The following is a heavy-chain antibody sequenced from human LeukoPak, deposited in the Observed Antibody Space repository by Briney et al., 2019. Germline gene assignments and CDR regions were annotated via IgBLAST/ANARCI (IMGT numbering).Heavy chain of an antibody. J-gene: IGHJ4*02. CDR2: IYYSGST. V-gene: IGHV4-59*01. CDR1: GGSISSYY. Sequence: SETLSLTCTVSGGSISSYYWSWIRQPPGKGLEWIGYIYYSGSTNYNPSLKSRVTISVDTPKNQFSLKLSSVTAADTAVYYCASFSSSWYGYYFDYWGQGTLVTVSS. CDR3: ASFSSSWYGYYFDY. D-gene: IGHD6-13*01.